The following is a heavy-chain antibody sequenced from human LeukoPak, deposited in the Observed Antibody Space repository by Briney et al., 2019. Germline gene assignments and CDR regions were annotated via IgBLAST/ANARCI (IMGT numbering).Heavy chain of an antibody. D-gene: IGHD2-15*01. V-gene: IGHV1-18*01. CDR3: ARDHQTGYCSGGSCYPFDP. J-gene: IGHJ5*02. Sequence: GASVKVSXKASGYTFTSYGFSWVRQAPGQGLEWMGWISAYNGNTNYAQKLQGRVTMTTDTSTSTACMELRSLRSDDTAVYYCARDHQTGYCSGGSCYPFDPWGQGTLVTVSS. CDR1: GYTFTSYG. CDR2: ISAYNGNT.